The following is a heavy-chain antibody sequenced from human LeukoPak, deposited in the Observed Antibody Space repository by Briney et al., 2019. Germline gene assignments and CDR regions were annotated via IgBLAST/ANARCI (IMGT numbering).Heavy chain of an antibody. CDR3: ARGDRYDFWSGYQYNWFDP. CDR1: GYTFTGYY. J-gene: IGHJ5*02. CDR2: INPNSGGT. V-gene: IGHV1-2*02. Sequence: GASVKVSCKASGYTFTGYYMHWVRQAPGQGLEWMGWINPNSGGTNYAQKFQGRVTMTRDTSISTAYMELSRLRSDDTAVYYCARGDRYDFWSGYQYNWFDPWGQGTLVAVSS. D-gene: IGHD3-3*01.